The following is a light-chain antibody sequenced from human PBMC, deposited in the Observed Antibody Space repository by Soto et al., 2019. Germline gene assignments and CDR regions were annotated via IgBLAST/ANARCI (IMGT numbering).Light chain of an antibody. CDR2: GAS. CDR1: QSVSSSD. CDR3: QQYGSSPGT. Sequence: EIVLTQSPGTLSLSPGERATLSCRASQSVSSSDLGWYQQKPGQAPRLLIYGASSRATGIPDRVSGSGSGAAYTLTISRMEQEDFAVDYYQQYGSSPGTFGQGTKVEIK. J-gene: IGKJ1*01. V-gene: IGKV3-20*01.